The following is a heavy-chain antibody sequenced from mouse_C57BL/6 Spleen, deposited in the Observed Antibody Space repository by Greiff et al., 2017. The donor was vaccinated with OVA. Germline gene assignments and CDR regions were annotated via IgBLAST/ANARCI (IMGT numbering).Heavy chain of an antibody. J-gene: IGHJ2*01. D-gene: IGHD1-1*01. CDR1: GYTFTDYE. Sequence: QVQLQQSGAELVRPGASVTLSCKASGYTFTDYEMHWVKQTPVHGLEWIGAIDPETGGTAYNQKFKGKAILTADKSSSTAYMELRSLTSEDSAVYYCTRFYYGSSHYWGQGTTLTVSS. CDR3: TRFYYGSSHY. CDR2: IDPETGGT. V-gene: IGHV1-15*01.